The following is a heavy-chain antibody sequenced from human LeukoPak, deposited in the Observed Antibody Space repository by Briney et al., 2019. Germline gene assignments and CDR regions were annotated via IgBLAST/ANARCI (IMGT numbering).Heavy chain of an antibody. J-gene: IGHJ4*02. CDR3: ARDQNDSSGYFGDY. Sequence: SETLSLTCTVSGYSISSGYYWGWIRQPPGKGLEWIGSIYHSGSTYYNPSLKSRVTISVDTSKNQFSLKLSSVTAADTAVYYCARDQNDSSGYFGDYWGQGTLVTVSS. CDR1: GYSISSGYY. CDR2: IYHSGST. V-gene: IGHV4-38-2*02. D-gene: IGHD3-22*01.